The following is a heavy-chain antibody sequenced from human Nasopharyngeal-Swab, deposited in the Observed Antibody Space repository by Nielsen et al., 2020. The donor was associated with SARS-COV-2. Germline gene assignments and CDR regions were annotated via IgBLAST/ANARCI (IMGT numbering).Heavy chain of an antibody. V-gene: IGHV3-30*18. D-gene: IGHD2-2*01. J-gene: IGHJ4*02. CDR3: AKGGLFYCSSTSCYGFDY. Sequence: WIRQPPGKGLEWVAVISYDGSNKYYADSVKGRFTISRDNSKNTLYLQMNSLRAEDTAVYYCAKGGLFYCSSTSCYGFDYWGRGTLVTVSS. CDR2: ISYDGSNK.